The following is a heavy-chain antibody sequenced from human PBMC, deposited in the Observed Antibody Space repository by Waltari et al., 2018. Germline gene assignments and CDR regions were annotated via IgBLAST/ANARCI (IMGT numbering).Heavy chain of an antibody. CDR2: IYHSGST. Sequence: QVQLQESGPGLVKPSETLSLTCAVSGYSISSGYYWGWIRQPPGKGLEWIGSIYHSGSTYYNPSLKSRVTISVDTSKNQFSLKLSSVTAADTAVYYCARDISGSYSADYWGQGTLVIVSS. CDR1: GYSISSGYY. CDR3: ARDISGSYSADY. V-gene: IGHV4-38-2*02. D-gene: IGHD3-22*01. J-gene: IGHJ4*02.